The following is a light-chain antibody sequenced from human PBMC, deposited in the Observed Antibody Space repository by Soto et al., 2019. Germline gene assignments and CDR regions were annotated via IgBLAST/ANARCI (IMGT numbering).Light chain of an antibody. J-gene: IGKJ1*01. Sequence: EIALTQSPGTLSLSPGERATLSCRASQSVSSSYLAWYQQKPGQAPRPLIYGASSRAIGIPDRFSGSGSGTDFTLTLSRLEPEDFAVYYCQQYGSSTWTFGQGTKVDIK. V-gene: IGKV3-20*01. CDR3: QQYGSSTWT. CDR1: QSVSSSY. CDR2: GAS.